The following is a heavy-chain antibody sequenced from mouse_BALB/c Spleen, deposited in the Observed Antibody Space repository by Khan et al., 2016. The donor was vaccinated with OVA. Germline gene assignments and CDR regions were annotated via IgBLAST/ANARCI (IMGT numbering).Heavy chain of an antibody. Sequence: VQLQQSGAELVKPGASVKLSCTASGFKIKDTYVNWVNQRPEQGLEWIGTIDPANGNTTYDPKFQGKATITADTSSNTAYLHLSSLTSEDTAVYFCARGGWSYVMDYWGQGTSVTVSS. CDR3: ARGGWSYVMDY. CDR2: IDPANGNT. V-gene: IGHV14-3*02. J-gene: IGHJ4*01. D-gene: IGHD1-1*02. CDR1: GFKIKDTY.